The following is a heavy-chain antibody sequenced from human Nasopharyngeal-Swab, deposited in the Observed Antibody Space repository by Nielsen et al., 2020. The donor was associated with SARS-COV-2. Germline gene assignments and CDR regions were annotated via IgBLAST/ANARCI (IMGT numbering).Heavy chain of an antibody. J-gene: IGHJ4*02. CDR2: ISSSSYI. Sequence: GESLKISCAGSGFSFSSYSMNWVRQAPGKGLEWVSSISSSSYIYYADSVKGRLTISRDNAKNTLYLQMNSLRAEDTAVYYCARDLGYYDYVWGSYRIKDFDYWGQGTLVTVSS. CDR3: ARDLGYYDYVWGSYRIKDFDY. D-gene: IGHD3-16*02. V-gene: IGHV3-21*01. CDR1: GFSFSSYS.